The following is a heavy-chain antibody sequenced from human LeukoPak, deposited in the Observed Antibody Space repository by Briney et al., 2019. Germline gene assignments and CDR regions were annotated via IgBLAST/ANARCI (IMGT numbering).Heavy chain of an antibody. CDR3: ARVPTSFYDSSGHYIDY. V-gene: IGHV4-30-4*01. CDR1: GGSISSGENY. J-gene: IGHJ4*02. Sequence: SETLSLTCTVSGGSISSGENYWSWIRQPPGEALEWIGYIYNSGSAYCNPSLKSRVTISVDTSKNQFSLKLSSVTAADTAVYYCARVPTSFYDSSGHYIDYWGQGTLVIVSS. CDR2: IYNSGSA. D-gene: IGHD3-22*01.